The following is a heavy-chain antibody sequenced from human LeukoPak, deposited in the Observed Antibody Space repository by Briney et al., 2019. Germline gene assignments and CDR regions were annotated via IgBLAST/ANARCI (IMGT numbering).Heavy chain of an antibody. CDR3: ARANRGLLRLAANFDY. J-gene: IGHJ4*02. Sequence: GGSLRLSCAASGFTFSSYSMNWVRQAPGKGLEWVSYISSSSSTIYYADSVKGRFTISRDNAKNSLYLQMNSLRAEDTAVYYCARANRGLLRLAANFDYWGQGTLVTVSS. V-gene: IGHV3-48*04. CDR2: ISSSSSTI. D-gene: IGHD3-10*01. CDR1: GFTFSSYS.